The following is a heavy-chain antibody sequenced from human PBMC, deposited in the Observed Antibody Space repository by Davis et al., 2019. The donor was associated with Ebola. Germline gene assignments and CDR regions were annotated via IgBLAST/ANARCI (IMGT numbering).Heavy chain of an antibody. J-gene: IGHJ3*02. D-gene: IGHD3-22*01. CDR1: GYTFTSYG. V-gene: IGHV1-18*01. CDR3: ARDGNPYDSSGYYYEDVAFDI. Sequence: ASVKVSCKASGYTFTSYGISWVRQAPGQGLEWMGWISAYNGNTNYAQKLQGRVTMTTDTSTSTAYMELRSLRSDDTAVYYCARDGNPYDSSGYYYEDVAFDIWGQGTMVTVSS. CDR2: ISAYNGNT.